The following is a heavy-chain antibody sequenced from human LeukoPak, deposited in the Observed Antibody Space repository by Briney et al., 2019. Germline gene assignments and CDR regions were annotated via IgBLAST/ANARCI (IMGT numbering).Heavy chain of an antibody. D-gene: IGHD6-13*01. CDR3: GRDRIAAAEGP. CDR2: MSSSSSYI. Sequence: GGSLRLSCAASGFTFSSYSMNWVRQAPGKGLEWVSSMSSSSSYIYYADSVKGRFTISRDNAKNSLYLQMNSLRAEDTAVYYCGRDRIAAAEGPWGQGALVTVAS. CDR1: GFTFSSYS. V-gene: IGHV3-21*01. J-gene: IGHJ5*02.